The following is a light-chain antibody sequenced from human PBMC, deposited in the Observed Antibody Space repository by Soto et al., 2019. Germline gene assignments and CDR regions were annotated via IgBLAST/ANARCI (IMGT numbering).Light chain of an antibody. V-gene: IGKV1-39*01. Sequence: DIQMTQSPSSLSTSVGDRVTITCRASQSISSYLNWYQQKPGKAPNLLIFAASSLQSGVPSRFSGSGSGTDFTITISSLQPEDLAYYSCQQTHSTPWTFGQGTKVEL. CDR3: QQTHSTPWT. J-gene: IGKJ1*01. CDR2: AAS. CDR1: QSISSY.